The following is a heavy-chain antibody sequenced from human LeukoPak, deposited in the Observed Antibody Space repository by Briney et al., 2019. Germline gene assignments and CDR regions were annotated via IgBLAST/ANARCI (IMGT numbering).Heavy chain of an antibody. Sequence: SQTLSLTCAISGDSVSINSVAWNWIRQSPSRGLEWLGRTYYRSKWYNDYAVSVRSRVTINADTSKNQFSLQLNSVIPEDTAVYYCARVGSTAYFDSWGQGTLVTVSS. D-gene: IGHD6-13*01. CDR3: ARVGSTAYFDS. V-gene: IGHV6-1*01. J-gene: IGHJ4*02. CDR1: GDSVSINSVA. CDR2: TYYRSKWYN.